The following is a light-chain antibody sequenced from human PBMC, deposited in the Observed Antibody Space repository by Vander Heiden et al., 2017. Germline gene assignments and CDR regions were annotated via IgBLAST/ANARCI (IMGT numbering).Light chain of an antibody. J-gene: IGKJ2*01. Sequence: DIQITQSPYSLPASVGDRVTITCRASQSISSYLNWYQQKPGKAPKLLIYAASSLQSGVPSRFSGSGSGTDFTLTISSLQPEDFATYYCQQSYSTRMYTFGQGTKLEIK. V-gene: IGKV1-39*01. CDR3: QQSYSTRMYT. CDR2: AAS. CDR1: QSISSY.